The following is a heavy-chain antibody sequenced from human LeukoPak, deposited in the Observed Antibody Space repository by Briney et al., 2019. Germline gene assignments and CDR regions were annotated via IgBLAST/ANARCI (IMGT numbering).Heavy chain of an antibody. CDR1: GFTFSSYA. V-gene: IGHV3-23*01. CDR3: AKGGGDRSGYYHDTFDI. CDR2: ISASGAST. D-gene: IGHD3-22*01. Sequence: GGSLRLSCAASGFTFSSYAMSWVRQAPGKGLEWVSAISASGASTYYADSVKGRFTISRDNSKNTLYLQMNSLRAEDTAVYYCAKGGGDRSGYYHDTFDIWGQGTMVTVSS. J-gene: IGHJ3*02.